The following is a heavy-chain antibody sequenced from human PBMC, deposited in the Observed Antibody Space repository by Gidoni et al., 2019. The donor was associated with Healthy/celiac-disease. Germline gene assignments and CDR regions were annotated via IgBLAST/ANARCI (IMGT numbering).Heavy chain of an antibody. CDR3: ARARAIQLWLGWGGYFDL. V-gene: IGHV4-39*02. D-gene: IGHD5-18*01. J-gene: IGHJ2*01. CDR2: IYYSGST. Sequence: QLQLQESGPGLVKPSETLSLTCTVSGGSISSSSYYWGWIRQPPGKGLEWIGSIYYSGSTNYNPSLKSRVTISIDTSKNQFSLKLSSVTAADTAVYYCARARAIQLWLGWGGYFDLWGRGTLVTVSS. CDR1: GGSISSSSYY.